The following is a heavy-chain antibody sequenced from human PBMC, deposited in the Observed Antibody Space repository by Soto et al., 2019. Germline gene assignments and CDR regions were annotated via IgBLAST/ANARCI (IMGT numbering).Heavy chain of an antibody. CDR3: ARVGFGYFAPI. Sequence: QVQLQESGPGLVKPSQTLSLICTVSGGSISSGGYHWSWIRQHPGKGLEWIGYIFYTGTTYYNPSLNSRLTMSVDTSKNQFSLTLTSVTAADTAVYYCARVGFGYFAPIGGPGTLVTVSS. CDR2: IFYTGTT. V-gene: IGHV4-31*03. J-gene: IGHJ3*02. D-gene: IGHD2-21*01. CDR1: GGSISSGGYH.